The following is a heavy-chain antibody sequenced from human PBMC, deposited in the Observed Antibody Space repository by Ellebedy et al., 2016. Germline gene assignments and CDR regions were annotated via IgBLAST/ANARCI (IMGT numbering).Heavy chain of an antibody. CDR1: GGSISSSSYY. V-gene: IGHV4-39*01. J-gene: IGHJ4*02. CDR3: ARLEDY. D-gene: IGHD5-24*01. CDR2: IYYSGST. Sequence: SETLSLXXTVSGGSISSSSYYWGWIRQPPGKGLEWIGSIYYSGSTYYNPSLKSRVTISVDTSKNQFSLKLSSVTAADTAVYYCARLEDYWGQGTLVTVSS.